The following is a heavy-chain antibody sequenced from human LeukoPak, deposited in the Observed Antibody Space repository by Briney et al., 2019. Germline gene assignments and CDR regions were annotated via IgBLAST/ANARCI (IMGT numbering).Heavy chain of an antibody. CDR1: GYSISSGYY. D-gene: IGHD4-17*01. V-gene: IGHV4-38-2*02. CDR2: IHNSGGN. CDR3: ARESRDYGDYGPDY. Sequence: SETLSLTCSVSGYSISSGYYWGWIRQSPGKGLEWIGCIHNSGGNHYKTSLKRRVTISVDTSKTQFSLKLSSVTAADTAVYYCARESRDYGDYGPDYWGQGTLVTVSS. J-gene: IGHJ4*02.